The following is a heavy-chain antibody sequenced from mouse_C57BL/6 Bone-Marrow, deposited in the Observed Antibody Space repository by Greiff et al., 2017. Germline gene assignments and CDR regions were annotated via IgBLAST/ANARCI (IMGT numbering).Heavy chain of an antibody. Sequence: VQLKQSVAELVRPGASVKLSCTASGFNIKNTYMHWVKQRPEQGLEWIGRIDPANGNTKYAPKFQGKATVTADTSSNTAYLQLSSLTSEDTAIYYCARGAGLRRASFAYWGQGTLVTVSA. CDR1: GFNIKNTY. D-gene: IGHD2-4*01. J-gene: IGHJ3*01. CDR3: ARGAGLRRASFAY. CDR2: IDPANGNT. V-gene: IGHV14-3*01.